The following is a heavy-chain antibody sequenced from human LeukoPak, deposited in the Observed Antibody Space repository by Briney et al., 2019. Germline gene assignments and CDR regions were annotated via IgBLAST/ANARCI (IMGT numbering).Heavy chain of an antibody. CDR1: GFTFSDYY. Sequence: GGSLRLSCAASGFTFSDYYMSWIRQAPGEGLEWVSYISSSSSYTNYADSVKGRFTISRDNAKNSLYLQMNSLRAEDTAVYYCARDSPSDFWSRYNWFDPWGQGTLVTVSS. V-gene: IGHV3-11*06. CDR2: ISSSSSYT. D-gene: IGHD3-3*01. CDR3: ARDSPSDFWSRYNWFDP. J-gene: IGHJ5*02.